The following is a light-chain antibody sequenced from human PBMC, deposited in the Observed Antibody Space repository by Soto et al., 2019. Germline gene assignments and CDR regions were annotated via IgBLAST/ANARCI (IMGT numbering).Light chain of an antibody. CDR1: ETISRS. V-gene: IGKV1-39*01. CDR3: QQTHSVPLN. J-gene: IGKJ5*01. CDR2: AAS. Sequence: DIQMTQSPSSLSASVGDRVTITCRASETISRSLNWFQQKPGKAPKLLIYAASILQNEVPSRFSGSGSGTDFTLSITSLQFEDFATYYCQQTHSVPLNFGQGTRLEIK.